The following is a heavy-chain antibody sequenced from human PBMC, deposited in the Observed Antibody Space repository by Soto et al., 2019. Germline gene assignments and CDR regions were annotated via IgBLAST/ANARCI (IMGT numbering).Heavy chain of an antibody. Sequence: SENLSLTCAVYGGSFSGYYWSWIRQPPGKGLEWIGEINHSGSTNYNPSLKSRVTISEDTSKNQFSLKQSSVTAADTAVYYCFRAVRGTLWIDTNCLDVRGQGS. CDR2: INHSGST. J-gene: IGHJ6*01. V-gene: IGHV4-34*01. CDR1: GGSFSGYY. CDR3: FRAVRGTLWIDTNCLDV. D-gene: IGHD1-1*01.